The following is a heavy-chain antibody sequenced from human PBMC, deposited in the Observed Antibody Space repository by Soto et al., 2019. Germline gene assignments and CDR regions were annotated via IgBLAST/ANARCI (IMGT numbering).Heavy chain of an antibody. CDR1: GFTFSSYG. Sequence: QVQLVESGGGVVQPGRSLRLSCAASGFTFSSYGMHWVRQAPGKGLEWVAVIWYDGSNKYYADSVKGRFSISRDNSKNTLYLQMNSLRAEDTAVYYCASDDSGTYYFDYWGQGTLVTVSS. CDR3: ASDDSGTYYFDY. CDR2: IWYDGSNK. J-gene: IGHJ4*02. V-gene: IGHV3-33*01.